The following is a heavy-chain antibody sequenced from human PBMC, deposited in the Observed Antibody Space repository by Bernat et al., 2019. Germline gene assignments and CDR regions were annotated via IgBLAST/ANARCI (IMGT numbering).Heavy chain of an antibody. D-gene: IGHD2-2*01. J-gene: IGHJ4*02. V-gene: IGHV4-4*02. CDR1: GGSISSSNW. Sequence: QVQLQESGPGLVKPSGTLSLTCAVSGGSISSSNWWSWVRQPPGQGLEWIGEIYHSGTTNYNPSLRSRLTISVDKSKNQFSLKLSSVTAADTAVYYCAVVVVPAAREGIYHFDYWGQGNLVPVSS. CDR2: IYHSGTT. CDR3: AVVVVPAAREGIYHFDY.